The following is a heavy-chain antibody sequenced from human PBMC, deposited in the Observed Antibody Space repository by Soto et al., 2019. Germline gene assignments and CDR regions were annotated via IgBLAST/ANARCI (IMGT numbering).Heavy chain of an antibody. D-gene: IGHD1-20*01. V-gene: IGHV1-2*04. J-gene: IGHJ6*02. CDR1: GYTFTGYY. Sequence: QVQLVQSGAEVKKPGASVKVSCKASGYTFTGYYMHWVRQAPGQGLEWMGRINPNSGGTNYAQKFQGWVTMTRDTSISTAYMELSRLRSDDTAVYYCARDLLTGSGYGMDVWGQGTTVTVSS. CDR3: ARDLLTGSGYGMDV. CDR2: INPNSGGT.